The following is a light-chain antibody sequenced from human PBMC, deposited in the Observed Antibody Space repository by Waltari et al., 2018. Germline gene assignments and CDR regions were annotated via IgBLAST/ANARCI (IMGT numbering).Light chain of an antibody. V-gene: IGLV2-14*01. CDR2: DVN. CDR3: VSYASGSTSVI. CDR1: NSDVGAYNY. Sequence: QSALTQPASVSGSPGQSITISCAGTNSDVGAYNYVSWYQQHPGNAPKLMIYDVNSRPSDISDRFSGSKSGNTASLTISGLQTEDEADYYCVSYASGSTSVIFGGGTRLTVL. J-gene: IGLJ2*01.